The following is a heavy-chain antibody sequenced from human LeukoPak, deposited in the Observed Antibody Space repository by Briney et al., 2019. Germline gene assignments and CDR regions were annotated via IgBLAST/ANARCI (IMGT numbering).Heavy chain of an antibody. CDR2: IKQDGSEE. CDR3: ARDPYSSTWSYGMDV. D-gene: IGHD6-6*01. CDR1: GFIFSSYW. V-gene: IGHV3-7*01. J-gene: IGHJ6*02. Sequence: PEGSLRLSCAASGFIFSSYWMSCVRQAPGKLLESVANIKQDGSEEVYVDSVKGRFTIARDKAKISLFLQMKTLTAADMSVYYYARDPYSSTWSYGMDVWGQGTTVTVSS.